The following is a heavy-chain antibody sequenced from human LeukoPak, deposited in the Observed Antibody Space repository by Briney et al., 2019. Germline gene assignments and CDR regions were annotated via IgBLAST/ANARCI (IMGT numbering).Heavy chain of an antibody. Sequence: GGSLRLSCAASGFTFSSYGMHWVRQAPGKGLEWVAFIRYDGSTKYYAGSVKGRFTISRDNSKNTLYLQMNNLRAEDTALYYCAKDQDYGDPGYFDYWGQGTLVTVSS. V-gene: IGHV3-30*02. CDR3: AKDQDYGDPGYFDY. CDR2: IRYDGSTK. CDR1: GFTFSSYG. D-gene: IGHD4-17*01. J-gene: IGHJ4*02.